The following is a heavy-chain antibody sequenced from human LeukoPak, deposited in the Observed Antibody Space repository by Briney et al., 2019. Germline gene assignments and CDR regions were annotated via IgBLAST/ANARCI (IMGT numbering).Heavy chain of an antibody. Sequence: GGSLRLSCAASGFTFSSYAMSWVRQAPGKGLEWVSAISGSGGSTYYADSVKGRFAISRDNSKNTLYLQMNSLRAEDTAVYYCARDRGVLGYCSGGSSTYYYGMDVWGQGTTVTVSS. CDR2: ISGSGGST. CDR3: ARDRGVLGYCSGGSSTYYYGMDV. J-gene: IGHJ6*02. V-gene: IGHV3-23*01. CDR1: GFTFSSYA. D-gene: IGHD2-15*01.